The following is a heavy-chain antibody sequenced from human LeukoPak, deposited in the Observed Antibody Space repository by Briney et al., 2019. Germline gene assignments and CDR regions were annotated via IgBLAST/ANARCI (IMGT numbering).Heavy chain of an antibody. CDR1: CGSFSAYY. V-gene: IGHV4-34*01. CDR2: MNHSGST. CDR3: ARGKGYFDY. J-gene: IGHJ4*02. Sequence: SETLSLTCAVSCGSFSAYYRSCIRQPPGKGLEWIGEMNHSGSTNYNPSLKSRVTISVDTPRNQFSLKLTSVTTADTAVYYCARGKGYFDYWDQGTLVTVSS.